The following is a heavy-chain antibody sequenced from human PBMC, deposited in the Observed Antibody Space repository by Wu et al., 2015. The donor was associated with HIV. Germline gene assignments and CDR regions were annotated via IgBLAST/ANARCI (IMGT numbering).Heavy chain of an antibody. CDR3: AREGHCSSTSCHFDF. V-gene: IGHV1-2*02. J-gene: IGHJ4*02. CDR2: MNPNSGGT. CDR1: GYTSTGHY. Sequence: QVQLLQSGAEVKKPGASVKVSCQTSGYTSTGHYTHWVRQAPGQRPEWMGWMNPNSGGTTYAPKFQGRVTMTRDTSTSTAYLELNSLRSDDTAVYYCAREGHCSSTSCHFDFWGQGALVTVSS. D-gene: IGHD2-2*01.